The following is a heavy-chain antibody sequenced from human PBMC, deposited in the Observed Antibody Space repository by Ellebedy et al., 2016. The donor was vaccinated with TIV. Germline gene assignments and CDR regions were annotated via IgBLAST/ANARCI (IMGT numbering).Heavy chain of an antibody. J-gene: IGHJ4*02. CDR1: GFTFSSYS. D-gene: IGHD2-2*02. V-gene: IGHV3-48*01. CDR2: ISSGSVTI. CDR3: ARGYCDSTSCYIWSDY. Sequence: GESLKISCAASGFTFSSYSMNWVRQAPGKGLEWVSYISSGSVTIYYADSVKGRFTISRDNAKNSLYLQMNSLRAEDTAMYYCARGYCDSTSCYIWSDYWGQGTLVTVSS.